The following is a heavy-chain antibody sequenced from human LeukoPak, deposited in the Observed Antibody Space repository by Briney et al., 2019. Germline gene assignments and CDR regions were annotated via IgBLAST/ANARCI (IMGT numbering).Heavy chain of an antibody. J-gene: IGHJ4*02. V-gene: IGHV4-59*11. CDR3: ARMVSGWKKNYFDY. D-gene: IGHD6-19*01. Sequence: SETLSLTCTVSGGSISSHYWSWVRQPPGKGLEWIGYIYYSGSTKYNPSLKRRVIISVDTSKNQFSLKLSSVTAADTAVYYCARMVSGWKKNYFDYWGQGTPVTVSS. CDR1: GGSISSHY. CDR2: IYYSGST.